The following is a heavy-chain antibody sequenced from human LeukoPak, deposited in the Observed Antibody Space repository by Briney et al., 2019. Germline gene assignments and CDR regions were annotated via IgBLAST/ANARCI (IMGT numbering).Heavy chain of an antibody. CDR3: AALRYFDWLLNY. D-gene: IGHD3-9*01. J-gene: IGHJ4*02. CDR1: GGSISSYY. Sequence: SETLSLTCTVSGGSISSYYWSWIRQPPGKGLEWIGYIYYSGSTNYNPSLKSRVTISVDTSKNQFSLKLSSVTAADTAVYYCAALRYFDWLLNYWGQGTLVTVSS. CDR2: IYYSGST. V-gene: IGHV4-59*01.